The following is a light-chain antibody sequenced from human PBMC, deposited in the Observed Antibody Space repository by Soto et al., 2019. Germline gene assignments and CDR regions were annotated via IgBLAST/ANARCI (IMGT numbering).Light chain of an antibody. V-gene: IGKV3-11*01. Sequence: EIVFTQSPSTLSLSPGERATLSCRASHIVSIYLAWYQQKPGQAPRLLIYDASNRATGIPARFSGSGSGTDFTLTISSLEPEDFAVYYCQQRSNWPPTFGQGTRLEIK. CDR1: HIVSIY. CDR2: DAS. J-gene: IGKJ5*01. CDR3: QQRSNWPPT.